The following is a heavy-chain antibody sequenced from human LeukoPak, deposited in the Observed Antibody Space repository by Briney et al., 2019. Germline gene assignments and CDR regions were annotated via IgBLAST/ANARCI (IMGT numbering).Heavy chain of an antibody. CDR2: ISYDGSNK. J-gene: IGHJ4*02. Sequence: PGRSLRLSCAASGFTFSSYGMHWVRQAPGKGLEWVAVISYDGSNKYYADSVKGRFTISRDNSKSTLCLQMNSLRAEDTAVYYCAKRWLRGAFDYWGQGTLVTVSS. CDR1: GFTFSSYG. D-gene: IGHD5-12*01. CDR3: AKRWLRGAFDY. V-gene: IGHV3-30*18.